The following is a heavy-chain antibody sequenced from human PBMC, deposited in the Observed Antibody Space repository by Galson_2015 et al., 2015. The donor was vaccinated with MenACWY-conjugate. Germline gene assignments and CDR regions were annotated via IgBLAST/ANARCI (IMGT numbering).Heavy chain of an antibody. D-gene: IGHD3-16*01. CDR1: GFTFSSYA. Sequence: SLRLSCAASGFTFSSYAMHWVRQAPGKGLEWVAVISYDGSNKYYADSVKGRFTISRDNSKNTLYLQMNSLRAEDTAVYYCARAFEKSYVWGILLDYWGQGTLVTVSS. CDR3: ARAFEKSYVWGILLDY. J-gene: IGHJ4*02. V-gene: IGHV3-30*01. CDR2: ISYDGSNK.